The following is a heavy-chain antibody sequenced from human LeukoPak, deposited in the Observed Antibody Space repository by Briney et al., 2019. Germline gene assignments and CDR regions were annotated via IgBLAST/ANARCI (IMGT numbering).Heavy chain of an antibody. V-gene: IGHV1-69*04. J-gene: IGHJ6*03. CDR1: GGTFSSYA. CDR3: ARDQDIAAAGTEPGYMDV. CDR2: IIPILGIA. D-gene: IGHD6-13*01. Sequence: GSSVKVSCKASGGTFSSYAISWVRQAPGQGLEWMGRIIPILGIANYAQKFQGRVTITADKSTSTAYMELSSLRSEDTAVYYCARDQDIAAAGTEPGYMDVWGQGTTVTVFS.